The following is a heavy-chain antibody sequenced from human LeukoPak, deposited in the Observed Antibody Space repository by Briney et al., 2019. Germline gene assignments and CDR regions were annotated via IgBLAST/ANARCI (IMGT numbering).Heavy chain of an antibody. D-gene: IGHD3-22*01. CDR1: GFTFSSRDW. Sequence: GGSLRLSCVASGFTFSSRDWMTWVRQAPGKGLEWVANIKQDGSEKNYVDSVKGRFTISRDNAKNSVDLQMNSLRVEDTAVYYCARVFYYDSSGYLLWGQGTLVTVSS. CDR2: IKQDGSEK. J-gene: IGHJ4*02. V-gene: IGHV3-7*04. CDR3: ARVFYYDSSGYLL.